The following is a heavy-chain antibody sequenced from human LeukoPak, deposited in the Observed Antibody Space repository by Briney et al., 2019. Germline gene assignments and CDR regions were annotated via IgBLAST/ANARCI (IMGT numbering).Heavy chain of an antibody. Sequence: PSQTLSLTCTVSGGSVSSGGYYWSWIRQHPGQGLEWIGYIYYSGSTYYNPSLQSRVTIPVDTSKNQFSLKLSSVTAADTAVYYCARSAQTVTTFPLDYWGQGTLVTVSS. CDR1: GGSVSSGGYY. J-gene: IGHJ4*02. V-gene: IGHV4-31*03. CDR2: IYYSGST. D-gene: IGHD4-17*01. CDR3: ARSAQTVTTFPLDY.